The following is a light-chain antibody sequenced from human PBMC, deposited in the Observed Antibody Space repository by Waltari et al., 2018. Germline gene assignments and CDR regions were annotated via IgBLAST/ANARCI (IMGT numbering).Light chain of an antibody. CDR1: QGINNW. CDR2: SAS. CDR3: QQADSFPLT. Sequence: DIQMTQSQSSLSASVGDRVTMTCRASQGINNWLAWYQQVPGRAPKLLIYSASSLQSGVPSRFSGSGSGTNFTLTITSLQPEDFATYYCQQADSFPLTFGGGTKVEIK. J-gene: IGKJ4*01. V-gene: IGKV1-12*01.